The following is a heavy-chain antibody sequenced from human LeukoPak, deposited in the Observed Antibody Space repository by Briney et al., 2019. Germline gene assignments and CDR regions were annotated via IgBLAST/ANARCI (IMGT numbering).Heavy chain of an antibody. V-gene: IGHV3-9*01. CDR3: AKDIGYSSGWQDY. CDR1: GFTFDDYA. D-gene: IGHD6-19*01. J-gene: IGHJ4*02. CDR2: ISWNSGSI. Sequence: GRSLRLSCAASGFTFDDYAMHWDRQAPGKGLEWVSGISWNSGSIGYADSVKGRFTISRDNAKNSLYLQMNSLRAEDTALYYCAKDIGYSSGWQDYWGQGTLVTVSS.